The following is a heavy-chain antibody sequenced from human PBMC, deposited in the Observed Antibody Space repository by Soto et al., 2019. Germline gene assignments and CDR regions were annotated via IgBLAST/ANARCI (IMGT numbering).Heavy chain of an antibody. CDR2: ISISSSDR. Sequence: GGSLRLSCAAFGFTLRTYTMNWVRQAPGKGLEWVSSISISSSDRYYADSVRGRFTICRDNAKNALYLQMNSLRADDTALYYCAHPRGYGVFDAYDIWGQGTVVTVSS. V-gene: IGHV3-21*04. D-gene: IGHD4-17*01. CDR3: AHPRGYGVFDAYDI. J-gene: IGHJ3*02. CDR1: GFTLRTYT.